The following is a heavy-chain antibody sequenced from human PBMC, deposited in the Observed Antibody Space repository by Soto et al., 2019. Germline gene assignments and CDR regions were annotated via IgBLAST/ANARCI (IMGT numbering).Heavy chain of an antibody. CDR2: NIPIFGTA. Sequence: QVQLVQSGAEVKKPGSSVKVSCKASGGTFSSYAISWVRQAPGQGLEWMGGNIPIFGTANYAQKFQGRVTITADESTSTAYMELSSLRSEDTAVYYCARFPYGSGSYYGRYYFDYWGQGTLVTVSS. V-gene: IGHV1-69*01. CDR1: GGTFSSYA. J-gene: IGHJ4*02. CDR3: ARFPYGSGSYYGRYYFDY. D-gene: IGHD3-10*01.